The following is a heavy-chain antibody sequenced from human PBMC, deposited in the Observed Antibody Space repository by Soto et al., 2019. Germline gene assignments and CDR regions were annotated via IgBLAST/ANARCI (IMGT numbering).Heavy chain of an antibody. J-gene: IGHJ5*02. CDR2: ISGSGFKK. Sequence: GGSLRLSCAASGFIFENFGMSWVRQAPGKGLEWISSISGSGFKKYYADTVKGRFTISRDNSKSTVYLELNNLSAEDTAVYHCAKNQGVELVPLATVDWFDPWGQGSVVTVSS. V-gene: IGHV3-23*01. CDR3: AKNQGVELVPLATVDWFDP. CDR1: GFIFENFG. D-gene: IGHD1-26*01.